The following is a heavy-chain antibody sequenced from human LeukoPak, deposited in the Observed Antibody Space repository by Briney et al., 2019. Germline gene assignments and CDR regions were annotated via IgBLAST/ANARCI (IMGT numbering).Heavy chain of an antibody. Sequence: PGGSLRLSCAASGFTFSSYSMNWVRQAPGKGLEWVSSISSSSSYIYYADSVKGRFTISRDNAKNSLYLQMNSLRAEDTAVYYCAKEGEPIAAADYDYWGQGTLVTVSS. J-gene: IGHJ4*02. D-gene: IGHD6-13*01. CDR3: AKEGEPIAAADYDY. CDR1: GFTFSSYS. CDR2: ISSSSSYI. V-gene: IGHV3-21*04.